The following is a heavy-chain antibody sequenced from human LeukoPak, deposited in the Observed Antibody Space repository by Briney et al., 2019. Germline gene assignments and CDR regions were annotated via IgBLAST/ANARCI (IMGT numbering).Heavy chain of an antibody. CDR3: ARRRGYYYPFDY. Sequence: SETLSLTCTVSGGSISSYYWSWIRQPPGKGLEWIGYIYYSGSTNYNPSLKSRVTISVDTSKNQFSLKLCSVTAADTAVYYCARRRGYYYPFDYWGQGTLVTVSS. D-gene: IGHD3-22*01. J-gene: IGHJ4*02. V-gene: IGHV4-59*08. CDR1: GGSISSYY. CDR2: IYYSGST.